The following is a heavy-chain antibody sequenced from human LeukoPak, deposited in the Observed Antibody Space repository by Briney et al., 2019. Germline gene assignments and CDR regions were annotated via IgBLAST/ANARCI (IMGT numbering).Heavy chain of an antibody. D-gene: IGHD3-16*01. CDR3: ARYVDYVSI. CDR1: GASISSDYSY. Sequence: SETLSLTCTVSGASISSDYSYWTWIRQPPGKGLEWIGSVSKSGNTYYNPSLESRINIAIDTSNNQFSLRVNSVTASDTAVYFCARYVDYVSIWGQGTMITVSS. CDR2: VSKSGNT. V-gene: IGHV4-39*01. J-gene: IGHJ3*02.